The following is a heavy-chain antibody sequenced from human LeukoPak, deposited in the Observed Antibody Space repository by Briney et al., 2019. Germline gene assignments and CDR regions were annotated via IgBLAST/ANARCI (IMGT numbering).Heavy chain of an antibody. CDR2: IKRKTDGETT. CDR3: ATASSGLFY. D-gene: IGHD3-16*01. CDR1: GLTFGNAW. V-gene: IGHV3-15*01. Sequence: GESPRLSCAASGLTFGNAWMSWVRQAPGEGLEWVGRIKRKTDGETTEYVAPVKGRFTISRDDSKNTLYLQMNSLKTEDTGVYYCATASSGLFYWGQGTLVTVSS. J-gene: IGHJ4*02.